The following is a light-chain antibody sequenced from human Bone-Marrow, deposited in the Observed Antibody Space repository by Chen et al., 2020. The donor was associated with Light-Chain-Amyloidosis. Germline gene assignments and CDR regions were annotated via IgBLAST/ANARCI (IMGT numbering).Light chain of an antibody. CDR2: GAS. J-gene: IGKJ1*01. Sequence: EIVMTQSPDTLSVSPGERATLSCRASQSVSSNLAWYQQEPGQAPRLLIYGASTRATGIPARFSGSGSGTEFTLTISSLQSEDFAVYYCQQYNDWPSWTFGQGTKVEIK. CDR3: QQYNDWPSWT. CDR1: QSVSSN. V-gene: IGKV3-15*01.